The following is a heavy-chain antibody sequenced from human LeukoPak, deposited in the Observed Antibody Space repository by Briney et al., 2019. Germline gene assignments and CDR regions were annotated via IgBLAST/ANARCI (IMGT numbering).Heavy chain of an antibody. Sequence: GGSLRLSCAASGFTFSSYGMHWVRQAPGKGLEWVAVISYDGSNKYYADSVKGRFTISRDNSKNTLYLQMNSLRVEDTAVYYCAKDTQDIVVVVAATHPGGYYYGMDVWGQGTTVTVSS. D-gene: IGHD2-15*01. J-gene: IGHJ6*02. CDR3: AKDTQDIVVVVAATHPGGYYYGMDV. CDR1: GFTFSSYG. CDR2: ISYDGSNK. V-gene: IGHV3-30*18.